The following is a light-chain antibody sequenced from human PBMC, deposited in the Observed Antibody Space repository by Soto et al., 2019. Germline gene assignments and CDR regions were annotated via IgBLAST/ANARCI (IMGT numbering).Light chain of an antibody. J-gene: IGLJ2*01. CDR2: DVN. V-gene: IGLV2-14*01. Sequence: QSALTHPASVSGSPGQSITLSCTGTSSDIGGYDYFSWYQRHPGQAPKLIIYDVNNRPSGVSTGFSASKSGNTASLTISWLQAEDEADYYCTSYESGSSPVVVGGGNKPNVL. CDR3: TSYESGSSPVV. CDR1: SSDIGGYDY.